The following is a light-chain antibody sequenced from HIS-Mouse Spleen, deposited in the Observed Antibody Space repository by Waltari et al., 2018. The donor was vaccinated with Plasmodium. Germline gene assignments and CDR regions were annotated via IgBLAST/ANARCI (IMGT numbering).Light chain of an antibody. V-gene: IGLV2-14*03. CDR3: SSYTSSSTLV. CDR1: SSNVGGSNY. J-gene: IGLJ2*01. Sequence: QSALTQPASVSGSHGLSITISCTGPSSNVGGSNYLSWYQHHPGKAPKLMIYDVSNRPSGVSNRFSGSKSGNTASLTISGLQAEDEADYYCSSYTSSSTLVFGGGTKLTVL. CDR2: DVS.